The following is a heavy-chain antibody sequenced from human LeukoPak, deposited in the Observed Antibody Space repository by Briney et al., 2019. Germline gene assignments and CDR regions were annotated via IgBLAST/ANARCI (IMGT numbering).Heavy chain of an antibody. J-gene: IGHJ4*02. CDR3: ARHSPSGDYGDY. CDR2: IYYSGST. CDR1: GGSISSYY. Sequence: PSETLSLTCTVSGGSISSYYWSWIRQPPGKGLEWIGYIYYSGSTNYNPSLKSRVTISVDTSKNQFPLKLSSVTAADTAVYYCARHSPSGDYGDYWGQGTLVTVSS. V-gene: IGHV4-59*08. D-gene: IGHD4-17*01.